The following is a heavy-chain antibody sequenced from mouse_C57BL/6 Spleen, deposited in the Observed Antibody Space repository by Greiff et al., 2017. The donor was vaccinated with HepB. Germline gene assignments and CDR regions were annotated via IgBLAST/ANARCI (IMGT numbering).Heavy chain of an antibody. V-gene: IGHV5-4*01. CDR3: ERDGTFLFDY. Sequence: DVQLVESGGGLVKPGGSLKLSCAASGFTFSSYAMSWVRQTPEKRLEWVATISDGGSYTYYPDNVKGRFTITRDNAKNHLYLQMSHLKSEDTAMYYCERDGTFLFDYWGQGTTLTVSS. CDR2: ISDGGSYT. J-gene: IGHJ2*01. CDR1: GFTFSSYA.